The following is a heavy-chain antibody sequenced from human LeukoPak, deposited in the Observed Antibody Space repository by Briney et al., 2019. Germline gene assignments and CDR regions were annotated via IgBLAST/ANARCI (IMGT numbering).Heavy chain of an antibody. J-gene: IGHJ3*02. V-gene: IGHV3-23*01. CDR1: GFTFSSYA. D-gene: IGHD6-19*01. Sequence: GGSLRLSCAASGFTFSSYAMSWVRQAPGKGLEWVSAISGSGGSTYYADSVKGRFTISRDNSKNTLYLQMNGLRAEDTAVYYCAKATEGWFDAFDIWGQGTMVTVSS. CDR3: AKATEGWFDAFDI. CDR2: ISGSGGST.